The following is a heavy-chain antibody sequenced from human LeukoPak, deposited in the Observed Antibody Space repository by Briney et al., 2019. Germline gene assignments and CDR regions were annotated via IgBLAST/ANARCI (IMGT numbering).Heavy chain of an antibody. V-gene: IGHV1-69*02. CDR3: ARAYSSSWSPLGY. CDR2: IIPILGIA. Sequence: SVRVSCKASGGTFSSYTISWVRQAPGQGLEWMGRIIPILGIANYAQKFQGRVTITADKSTSTAYMELSSLRSDDTAVYYCARAYSSSWSPLGYWGQGTLVTVSS. J-gene: IGHJ4*02. D-gene: IGHD6-13*01. CDR1: GGTFSSYT.